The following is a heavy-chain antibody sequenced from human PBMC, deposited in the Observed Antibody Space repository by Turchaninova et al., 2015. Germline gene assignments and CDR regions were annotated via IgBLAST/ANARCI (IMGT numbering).Heavy chain of an antibody. J-gene: IGHJ3*02. Sequence: QLQLQESGPGLVKPSETLSLTCTVSGGSIRSRSYYWGWLRQPPVKGLEWITRIYSSGSPYFHPSLQSRVXTAVXMSKNXXSLXLXSVTAADXXXYYCAMAAGXRAFXXWGQGTMVTXSS. CDR2: IYSSGSP. V-gene: IGHV4-39*07. D-gene: IGHD6-19*01. CDR3: AMAAGXRAFXX. CDR1: GGSIRSRSYY.